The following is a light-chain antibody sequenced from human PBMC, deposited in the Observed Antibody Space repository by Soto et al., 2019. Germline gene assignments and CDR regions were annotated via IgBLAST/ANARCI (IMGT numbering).Light chain of an antibody. CDR1: SSDVGGYNY. V-gene: IGLV2-11*01. J-gene: IGLJ1*01. CDR2: DVS. Sequence: QSVLTRPRSVSGSPGQSVTSSCTGTSSDVGGYNYVSWYQQHPGKAPKLMIYDVSKRPSGVPDRFSGSKSGNTASLTISGLQAEDEADYSCCSYAGSYTLYVFGTGTKVTVL. CDR3: CSYAGSYTLYV.